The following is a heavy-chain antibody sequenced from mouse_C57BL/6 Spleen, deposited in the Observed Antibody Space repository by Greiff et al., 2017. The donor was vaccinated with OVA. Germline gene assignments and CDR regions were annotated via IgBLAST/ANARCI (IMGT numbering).Heavy chain of an antibody. CDR2: IDPSDSYT. CDR1: GYTFTSYW. CDR3: ARGDYSNYY. D-gene: IGHD2-5*01. Sequence: VQLQQSGAELVMPGASVKLSCKASGYTFTSYWMHWVKQRPGQGLEWIGEIDPSDSYTNYNQKFKGKSTLTVDKSSSTAYMQLSSLTSEDSAVYYCARGDYSNYYWGQGTTLTVSS. J-gene: IGHJ2*01. V-gene: IGHV1-69*01.